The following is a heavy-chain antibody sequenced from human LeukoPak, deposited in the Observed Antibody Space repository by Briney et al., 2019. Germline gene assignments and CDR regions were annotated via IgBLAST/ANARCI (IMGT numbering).Heavy chain of an antibody. CDR2: INHSGST. Sequence: SETLSLTCAVYGGSFSGYYWSWIRQPPGKGLEWIGEINHSGSTNYNPSLKSRVTISVDTSKNQFSLRLSSVTAADTAVYYCARVTGYIVEDYFDYWGQGTLVTVSS. CDR3: ARVTGYIVEDYFDY. V-gene: IGHV4-34*01. J-gene: IGHJ4*02. D-gene: IGHD3-22*01. CDR1: GGSFSGYY.